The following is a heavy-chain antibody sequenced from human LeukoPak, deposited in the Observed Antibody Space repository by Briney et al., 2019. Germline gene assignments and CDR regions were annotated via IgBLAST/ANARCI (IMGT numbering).Heavy chain of an antibody. CDR2: INDDSSDI. D-gene: IGHD2-2*01. V-gene: IGHV3-21*05. CDR1: GFTFSLYA. CDR3: ARDTFQPGLIDS. J-gene: IGHJ4*02. Sequence: PGGSLRLSCAASGFTFSLYAMNWVRQAPGKGLEWVSYINDDSSDIHYAGSVRGRFTISRDDARKTLYLQLSSLRVEDTADYYCARDTFQPGLIDSWGQGTLVTVSS.